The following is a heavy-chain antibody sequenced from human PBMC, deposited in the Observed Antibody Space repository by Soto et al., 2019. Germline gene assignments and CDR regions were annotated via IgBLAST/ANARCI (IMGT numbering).Heavy chain of an antibody. V-gene: IGHV3-23*01. CDR3: ANLAIYSGSYREYFQH. Sequence: PGGSLRLSCAASGFTFSRYAMSWVRQAPGKGLEWVSAISGNGGSTYYADSVKGRFTISRDNSKNTLYLQMNSLRAEDTAVYYCANLAIYSGSYREYFQHWGQGTLVTVSS. CDR1: GFTFSRYA. J-gene: IGHJ1*01. CDR2: ISGNGGST. D-gene: IGHD1-26*01.